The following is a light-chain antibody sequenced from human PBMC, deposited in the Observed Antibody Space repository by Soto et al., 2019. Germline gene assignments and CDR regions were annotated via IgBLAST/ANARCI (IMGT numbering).Light chain of an antibody. Sequence: QSVLTQPPSASGTPEQRVTISCSGSSSDIGSNTVNWYQQLPGTAPKLLIYSNNQRPSGVPDRFSGSKSGISASLAISGLQSEDEADYYCAAWDDSLNGVVFGGGTKLTVL. J-gene: IGLJ2*01. CDR1: SSDIGSNT. CDR2: SNN. CDR3: AAWDDSLNGVV. V-gene: IGLV1-44*01.